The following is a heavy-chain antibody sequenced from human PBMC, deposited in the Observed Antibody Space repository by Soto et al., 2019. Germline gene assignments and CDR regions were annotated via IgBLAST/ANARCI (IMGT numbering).Heavy chain of an antibody. CDR1: GFTFSSYA. D-gene: IGHD2-15*01. J-gene: IGHJ5*02. Sequence: QVQLVESGGGVVQPGRSLRLSCAASGFTFSSYAMHWVRRAPGKGLEWMAVMSYDGSNKYYADSVKGRFTISRDNSKNTLYLHMSRLRPGYTALYYCARGGGASWGQVTLV. V-gene: IGHV3-30-3*01. CDR3: ARGGGAS. CDR2: MSYDGSNK.